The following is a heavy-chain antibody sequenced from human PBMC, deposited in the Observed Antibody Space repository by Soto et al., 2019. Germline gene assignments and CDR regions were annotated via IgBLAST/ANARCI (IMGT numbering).Heavy chain of an antibody. Sequence: GGALRLSCAASGFTFSSYSMNWVRQAPGKGLEWVSSISSSSSYIYYADSVKGRFTISRDNAKNSLYLQMNSLRAEDTAVYYCARDRDIIGYYVYFQHWGQGTLVTVSS. CDR2: ISSSSSYI. D-gene: IGHD3-22*01. J-gene: IGHJ1*01. CDR1: GFTFSSYS. V-gene: IGHV3-21*01. CDR3: ARDRDIIGYYVYFQH.